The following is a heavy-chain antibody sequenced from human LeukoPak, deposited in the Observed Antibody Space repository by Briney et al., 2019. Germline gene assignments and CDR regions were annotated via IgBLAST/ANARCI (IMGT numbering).Heavy chain of an antibody. Sequence: ASVKVSCKASGYTFTGYYMHWVRQAPGRGLEWMGWINPNSGGTNYAQKFQGRVTMTRDTSISTAYMELSRLRSDDTAVYYCARGFKRQQLVLGYWGQGTLVTVSS. CDR3: ARGFKRQQLVLGY. D-gene: IGHD6-13*01. V-gene: IGHV1-2*02. CDR1: GYTFTGYY. J-gene: IGHJ4*02. CDR2: INPNSGGT.